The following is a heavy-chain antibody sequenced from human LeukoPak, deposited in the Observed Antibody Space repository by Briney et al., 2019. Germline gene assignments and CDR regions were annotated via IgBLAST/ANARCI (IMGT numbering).Heavy chain of an antibody. CDR1: GFIFSHYG. D-gene: IGHD2-21*01. V-gene: IGHV3-33*05. J-gene: IGHJ4*02. CDR3: ARELSQIVWGGLDY. CDR2: IQNDASTE. Sequence: GGSLRLSCAASGFIFSHYGMHWVRQAPGKGLEWVAVIQNDASTENFADSVKGRFTISRDDSKNTVFLQMNSLRVEDTAVYYCARELSQIVWGGLDYGGQGTLVSVSS.